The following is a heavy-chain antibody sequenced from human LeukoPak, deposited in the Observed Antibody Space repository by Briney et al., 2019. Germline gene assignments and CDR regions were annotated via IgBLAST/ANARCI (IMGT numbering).Heavy chain of an antibody. CDR2: INPNSGGT. V-gene: IGHV1-2*02. CDR3: ARMSYYDSSGDNWFDP. D-gene: IGHD3-22*01. CDR1: GYTFTGYY. Sequence: ASVKVSCKTSGYTFTGYYMHWVRQAPGQGLGWMGWINPNSGGTNYAQKFQGRVTMTRDTSISTAYMELSSLRSEDTAVYYCARMSYYDSSGDNWFDPWGQGTLVTVSS. J-gene: IGHJ5*02.